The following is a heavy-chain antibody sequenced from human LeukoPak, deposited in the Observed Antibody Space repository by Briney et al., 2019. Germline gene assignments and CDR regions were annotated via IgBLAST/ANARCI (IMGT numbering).Heavy chain of an antibody. D-gene: IGHD6-6*01. CDR2: IYYSGST. V-gene: IGHV4-30-4*01. CDR3: ASVSARPDYYFDS. J-gene: IGHJ4*02. CDR1: GGSIRSGDYY. Sequence: PSQTLSLTCIVSGGSIRSGDYYWSWIRQPPGKGLEWIGYIYYSGSTYYSPSLKGRVTMSIDTSKNQFSLKLSSVTAVDTAVYYCASVSARPDYYFDSWGQGTLVTVSS.